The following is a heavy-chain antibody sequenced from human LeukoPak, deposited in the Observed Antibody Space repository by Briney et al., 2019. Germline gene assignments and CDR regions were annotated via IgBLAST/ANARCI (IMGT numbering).Heavy chain of an antibody. CDR1: GFTFSSYA. D-gene: IGHD6-13*01. Sequence: GGSLRLSCAASGFTFSSYAMHWVRQAPGKGPEWVAVISYDGSNKYYADSVKGRFTISRDNSKNTLYLQMNSLRAEDTAVYYCASSIAAAGRLFDYWGQGTLVTVSS. V-gene: IGHV3-30*04. J-gene: IGHJ4*02. CDR2: ISYDGSNK. CDR3: ASSIAAAGRLFDY.